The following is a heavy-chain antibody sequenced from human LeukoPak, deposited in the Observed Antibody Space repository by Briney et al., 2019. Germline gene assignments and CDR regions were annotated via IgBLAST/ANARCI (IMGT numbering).Heavy chain of an antibody. CDR2: ISGSGGSS. Sequence: GGSLRLSCAASGFTFSSYAMSWVRQAPGKGLEWGSAISGSGGSSYYADSVKGRFTISRDNSKNTLYLQMNSLRAEDTAVYYCAKDRIAAAGGLNWFDPWGQGTLVTVSS. CDR3: AKDRIAAAGGLNWFDP. V-gene: IGHV3-23*01. J-gene: IGHJ5*02. D-gene: IGHD6-13*01. CDR1: GFTFSSYA.